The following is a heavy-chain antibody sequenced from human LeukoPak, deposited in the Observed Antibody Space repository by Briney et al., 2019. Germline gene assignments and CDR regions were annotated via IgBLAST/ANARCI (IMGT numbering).Heavy chain of an antibody. J-gene: IGHJ4*02. CDR1: GGSISSGGYY. V-gene: IGHV4-31*03. CDR2: IYYSGST. CDR3: ARRGSGFSPGFDY. D-gene: IGHD3-22*01. Sequence: SETLSLTCTVSGGSISSGGYYWSWIRQHPGKGLEWIGYIYYSGSTYYNPSLKSRVTISVDTSKNQFSLKLSSVTAADTAVYYCARRGSGFSPGFDYWGRGTLVTVSS.